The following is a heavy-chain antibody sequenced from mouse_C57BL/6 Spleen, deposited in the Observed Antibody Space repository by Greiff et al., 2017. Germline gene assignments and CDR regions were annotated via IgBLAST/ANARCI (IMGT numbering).Heavy chain of an antibody. CDR3: ARSITTVVATRYWYFDV. J-gene: IGHJ1*03. Sequence: QVQLKQPGTELVKPGASVKLSCKASGYTFTSYWMHWVKQRPGQGLEWIGNINPSNGGTNYNEKFKSKATLTVDKSSSTAYMQLSSLTSEDSAVYYCARSITTVVATRYWYFDVWGTGTTVTVSS. V-gene: IGHV1-53*01. CDR1: GYTFTSYW. CDR2: INPSNGGT. D-gene: IGHD1-1*01.